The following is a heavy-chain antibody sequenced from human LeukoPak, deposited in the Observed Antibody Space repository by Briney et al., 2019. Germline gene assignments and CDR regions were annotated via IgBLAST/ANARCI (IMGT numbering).Heavy chain of an antibody. CDR2: ISGSGGST. D-gene: IGHD3-22*01. CDR3: AKEGDSSGYYLGDYSDY. V-gene: IGHV3-23*01. CDR1: GFTFSSYA. J-gene: IGHJ4*02. Sequence: GGSLRLSCAASGFTFSSYAMSWVRQAPGKGLEWVSAISGSGGSTYYADSVKGRFTISRDNSKNTLYLQMNSLRAEDTAVYYCAKEGDSSGYYLGDYSDYWGQGTLVTVSS.